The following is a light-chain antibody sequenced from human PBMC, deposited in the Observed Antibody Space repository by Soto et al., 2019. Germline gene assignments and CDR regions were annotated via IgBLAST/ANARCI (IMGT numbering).Light chain of an antibody. Sequence: DIQMTQSPSTLSASVGDRVSITCRASQSIGRWLAWYQQKSGKAPKLLIYDASGLQSGVPSRFSGSGSGTDFTLTISSLQPEDFATYYCQQANSFPLTFGGGTKVDNK. V-gene: IGKV1-12*01. CDR1: QSIGRW. J-gene: IGKJ4*01. CDR3: QQANSFPLT. CDR2: DAS.